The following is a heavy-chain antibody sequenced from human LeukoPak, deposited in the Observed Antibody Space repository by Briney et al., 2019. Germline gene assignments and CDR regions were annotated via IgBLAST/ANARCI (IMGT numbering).Heavy chain of an antibody. D-gene: IGHD6-13*01. CDR2: IYYSGST. V-gene: IGHV4-39*07. J-gene: IGHJ4*02. CDR3: VRYSSSWISFDY. Sequence: SETLSLTCTVSGGSISSSSYYWGWIRQPPGKGLEWIGSIYYSGSTYYNPSLKSRVTISVDTSKNQFSLKLSSVTAADTAVYYCVRYSSSWISFDYWGQGTLVTVSS. CDR1: GGSISSSSYY.